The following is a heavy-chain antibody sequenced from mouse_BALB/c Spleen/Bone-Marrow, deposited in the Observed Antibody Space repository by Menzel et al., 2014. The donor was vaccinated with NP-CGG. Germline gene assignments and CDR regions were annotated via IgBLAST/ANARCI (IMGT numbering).Heavy chain of an antibody. CDR2: ISGGGSYT. D-gene: IGHD2-4*01. CDR1: GFTFSNYG. CDR3: ARHAYYDQTEVSFVY. V-gene: IGHV5-9-2*01. J-gene: IGHJ3*01. Sequence: DVHLVESGGGLVKSGGSLKLSCAASGFTFSNYGMSWVRQTPEKRLEWVATISGGGSYTFYSDSVKGRFTISRDSAKNNLYLQLSSLRSEDTALYYCARHAYYDQTEVSFVYWGQGTLVTVSA.